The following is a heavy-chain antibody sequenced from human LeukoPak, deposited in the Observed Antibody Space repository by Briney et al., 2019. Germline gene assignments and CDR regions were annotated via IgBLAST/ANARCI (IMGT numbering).Heavy chain of an antibody. CDR1: GGTFSSYA. Sequence: ASVKVSCKASGGTFSSYAISWVRQAPGQGLEWMGWISAYNGNTDYAQKFQGRVTMTKDTSTSTVYMELRSLRSDDTAVYYCARERSGWPPDYWGQGTLVTVSS. D-gene: IGHD6-19*01. CDR2: ISAYNGNT. J-gene: IGHJ4*02. CDR3: ARERSGWPPDY. V-gene: IGHV1-18*01.